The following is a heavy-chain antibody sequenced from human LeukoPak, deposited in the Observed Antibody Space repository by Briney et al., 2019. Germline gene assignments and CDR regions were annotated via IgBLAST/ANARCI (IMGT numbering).Heavy chain of an antibody. CDR2: IFYTGST. D-gene: IGHD3-10*01. Sequence: KTSETLSLTRTVSGGSISSYYWSWIRQPPGKGLEWIGYIFYTGSTNYNPSLKSRVTISVLTSKNRFSLKLNSVTAADTAVYYCAKSNGYGLVDIWGQGTMVTVSS. V-gene: IGHV4-59*12. CDR3: AKSNGYGLVDI. CDR1: GGSISSYY. J-gene: IGHJ3*02.